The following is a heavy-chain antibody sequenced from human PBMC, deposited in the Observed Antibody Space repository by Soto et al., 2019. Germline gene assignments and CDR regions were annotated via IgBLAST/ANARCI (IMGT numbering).Heavy chain of an antibody. CDR1: GYTFTGYH. J-gene: IGHJ6*02. CDR2: INPNSGDT. Sequence: ASVKVSCKASGYTFTGYHIHWVRQAPGRGLEWMGWINPNSGDTEYAQNFQGRVTMTRDTSFNLVYMEMSGLMSDDTAVYYCARDARGTRGFDEMDIWGQGTTVTVSS. D-gene: IGHD3-9*01. V-gene: IGHV1-2*02. CDR3: ARDARGTRGFDEMDI.